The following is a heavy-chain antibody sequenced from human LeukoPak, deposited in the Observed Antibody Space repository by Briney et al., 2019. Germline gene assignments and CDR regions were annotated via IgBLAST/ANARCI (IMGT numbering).Heavy chain of an antibody. V-gene: IGHV3-7*01. CDR2: INEDGDVT. D-gene: IGHD2-21*02. CDR1: GFIFNTYW. Sequence: GGSPRLSCAASGFIFNTYWMSWVRQAPGKGLEWVANINEDGDVTYYVDSVKGRFTISRDNARNSLYLLMNSLRVEDTAVYYCAGERHTAASYNWYDPWGQGTLVAVSS. CDR3: AGERHTAASYNWYDP. J-gene: IGHJ5*02.